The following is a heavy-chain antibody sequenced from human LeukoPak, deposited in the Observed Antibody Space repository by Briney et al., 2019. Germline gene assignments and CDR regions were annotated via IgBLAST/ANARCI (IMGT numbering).Heavy chain of an antibody. CDR2: INPNSGGT. CDR3: ARARGLIYSDYDLFDY. J-gene: IGHJ4*02. V-gene: IGHV1-2*02. D-gene: IGHD5-12*01. CDR1: GYTFTGYY. Sequence: ASVKVSCKASGYTFTGYYMHWVRQAPGQGLEWMGWINPNSGGTNYAQKFQGRVTMTRDTSISTAYMELNRLKFDDTAVFYCARARGLIYSDYDLFDYWGQGTLVTVSS.